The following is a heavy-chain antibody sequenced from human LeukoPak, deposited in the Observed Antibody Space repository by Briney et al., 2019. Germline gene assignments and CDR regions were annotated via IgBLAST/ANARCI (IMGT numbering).Heavy chain of an antibody. CDR2: IWYDGSNK. J-gene: IGHJ4*02. V-gene: IGHV3-33*06. CDR1: GFTFSSYG. CDR3: AKFDSPYDSSGYYDY. Sequence: GGSLRLSCAASGFTFSSYGMHWVRQAPGKGLEWVAVIWYDGSNKYYADSVKGRFTISRDNSKNTLYLQMNSLRAEDTAVYYCAKFDSPYDSSGYYDYWGQGTLVTVSS. D-gene: IGHD3-22*01.